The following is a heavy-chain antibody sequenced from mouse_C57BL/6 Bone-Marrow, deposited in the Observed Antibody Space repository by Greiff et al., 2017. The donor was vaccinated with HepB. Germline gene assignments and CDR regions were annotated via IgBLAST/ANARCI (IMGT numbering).Heavy chain of an antibody. CDR3: ARSGYCGSSGFAY. CDR1: GYAFSSSW. J-gene: IGHJ3*01. D-gene: IGHD1-1*01. CDR2: IYPGDGDT. V-gene: IGHV1-82*01. Sequence: VQLQQSGPELVKPGASVKISCKASGYAFSSSWMNWVKQRPGKGLEWIGRIYPGDGDTNYNGKFKGKATLTADKSSSTAYMELSSLTSEDSAVYFCARSGYCGSSGFAYWGQGTLVTVSA.